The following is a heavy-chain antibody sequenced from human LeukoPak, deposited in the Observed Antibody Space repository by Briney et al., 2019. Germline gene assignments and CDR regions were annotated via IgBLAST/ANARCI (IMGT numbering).Heavy chain of an antibody. CDR1: GFTFSSYA. CDR2: ISGSGGST. CDR3: AKGTLGYCSGGSCYSGY. V-gene: IGHV3-23*01. Sequence: PGGSLRLACAASGFTFSSYAMSWVRQAPGKGLEWVSVISGSGGSTDYADSVKGRFTISRDNSKNTLYLQMSSLRAEDTAVYYCAKGTLGYCSGGSCYSGYWGQGTLVTVSS. D-gene: IGHD2-15*01. J-gene: IGHJ4*02.